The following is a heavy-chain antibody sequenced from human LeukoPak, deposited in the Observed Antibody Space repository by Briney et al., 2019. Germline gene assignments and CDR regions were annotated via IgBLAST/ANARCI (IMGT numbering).Heavy chain of an antibody. J-gene: IGHJ4*02. Sequence: KPSETLSLXCTVSGGSISNYYWSWIRQPPGKGLEWIGYIYYSGSTNYNPSLKSRVTISVDTSKNQFSLKLSSVTAADTAVYYCARGGYSYEARYYFDYWGQGTLVTVSS. CDR2: IYYSGST. D-gene: IGHD5-18*01. V-gene: IGHV4-59*01. CDR1: GGSISNYY. CDR3: ARGGYSYEARYYFDY.